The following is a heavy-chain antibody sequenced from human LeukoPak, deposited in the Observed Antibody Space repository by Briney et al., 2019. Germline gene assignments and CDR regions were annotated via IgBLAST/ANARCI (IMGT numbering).Heavy chain of an antibody. Sequence: KPSETLSLTCTVSGGSISGYHWNWIRQSPGKGLEWIANIFYTGNTDYNPSLKSRVTISLDTPRNQFSLRVTSVTAADTAVYYCARLSLDYGRHWYFDIWGRGTLVSASA. D-gene: IGHD4/OR15-4a*01. CDR2: IFYTGNT. CDR3: ARLSLDYGRHWYFDI. V-gene: IGHV4-59*08. J-gene: IGHJ2*01. CDR1: GGSISGYH.